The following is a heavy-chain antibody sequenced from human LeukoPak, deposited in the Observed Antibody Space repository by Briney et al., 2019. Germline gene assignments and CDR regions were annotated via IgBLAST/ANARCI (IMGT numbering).Heavy chain of an antibody. J-gene: IGHJ4*02. V-gene: IGHV3-23*01. CDR2: ISGSGGSI. CDR3: AKDGGYSSGWPS. Sequence: GGSLRLSCAGSGFTFSNYWVHWVRQAPGKGLEWVSAISGSGGSIYYADSVKGRFTISRDNSKNTLFLQMNSLRAEDTAVYYCAKDGGYSSGWPSWGQGTLVTASS. D-gene: IGHD6-19*01. CDR1: GFTFSNYW.